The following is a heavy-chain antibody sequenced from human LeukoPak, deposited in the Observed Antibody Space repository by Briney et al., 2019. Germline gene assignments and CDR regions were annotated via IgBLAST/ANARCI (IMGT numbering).Heavy chain of an antibody. V-gene: IGHV3-74*01. D-gene: IGHD3-3*01. CDR3: TKSDWFDP. Sequence: GGSLRLSCAASGFTFSNYWMHWVRQAPGKGLVWVSRMNSDGSTTAYADSVKGRFTISRDNAKNTLYLQMNSLRVEDTAVYYCTKSDWFDPWGQGTLVTVSS. CDR2: MNSDGSTT. J-gene: IGHJ5*02. CDR1: GFTFSNYW.